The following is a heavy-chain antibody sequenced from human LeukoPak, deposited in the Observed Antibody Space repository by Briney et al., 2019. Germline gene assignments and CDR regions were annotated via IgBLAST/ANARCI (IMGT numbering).Heavy chain of an antibody. CDR1: GGSISSYY. D-gene: IGHD3-10*01. CDR2: IYYSGST. Sequence: SETLSLTCTVSGGSISSYYWSWIRQPPGKGLEWIGYIYYSGSTNYNPSLKSRVTISVDTSKNQFSLKLSSVTAADTAVYYCARSWGSGSYVDYWGQGTLVTVSS. CDR3: ARSWGSGSYVDY. V-gene: IGHV4-59*08. J-gene: IGHJ4*02.